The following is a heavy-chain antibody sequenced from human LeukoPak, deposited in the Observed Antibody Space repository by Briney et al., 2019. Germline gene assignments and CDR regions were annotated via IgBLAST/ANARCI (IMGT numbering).Heavy chain of an antibody. V-gene: IGHV4-4*07. CDR2: IYTSGST. CDR3: ARDQDQGYSYGYYFWDY. Sequence: PSETLSLTCTVSGGSISSYYWSWIRQPAGKGLEWIGRIYTSGSTNYNPSLKSRVTMSVDTSKNQFSLKLSSVTAADTAVYYCARDQDQGYSYGYYFWDYWGQGTLVTVSS. J-gene: IGHJ4*02. CDR1: GGSISSYY. D-gene: IGHD5-18*01.